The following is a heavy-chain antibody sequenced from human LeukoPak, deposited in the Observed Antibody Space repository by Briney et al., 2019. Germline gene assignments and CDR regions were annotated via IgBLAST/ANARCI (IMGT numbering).Heavy chain of an antibody. Sequence: SETLSLTCTVSGGSISSGGYYWSWIRQPPGKGLEWIGYIYHSGSTYYNPSLKSRVTISVDRSKNQFSLKLSSVTAADTAVYYCARTHMVRGAPGAFDIWGQGTMVTVSS. D-gene: IGHD3-10*01. CDR1: GGSISSGGYY. V-gene: IGHV4-30-2*02. CDR2: IYHSGST. J-gene: IGHJ3*02. CDR3: ARTHMVRGAPGAFDI.